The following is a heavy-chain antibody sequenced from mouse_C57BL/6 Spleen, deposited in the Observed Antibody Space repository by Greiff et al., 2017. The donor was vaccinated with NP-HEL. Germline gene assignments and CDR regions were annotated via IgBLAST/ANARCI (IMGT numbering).Heavy chain of an antibody. J-gene: IGHJ2*01. Sequence: QVQLQQSGAELVRPGSSVKLSCKASGYTFTSYWMHWVKQRPIQGLEWIGNIDPSDSETHYNQKFKDKATLTVDKSSSTAYMQLSSLTSEDSAVYYCARGGYGHDGGSYFDYWGQGTTLTVSS. V-gene: IGHV1-52*01. D-gene: IGHD2-2*01. CDR2: IDPSDSET. CDR1: GYTFTSYW. CDR3: ARGGYGHDGGSYFDY.